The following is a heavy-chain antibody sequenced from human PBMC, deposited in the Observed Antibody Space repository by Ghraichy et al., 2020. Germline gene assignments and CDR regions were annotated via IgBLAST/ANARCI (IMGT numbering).Heavy chain of an antibody. CDR3: ARGSTVVRFYCSDGMDV. V-gene: IGHV3-48*02. D-gene: IGHD4-23*01. CDR1: GFSFSGYS. CDR2: ITSSSRTI. J-gene: IGHJ6*01. Sequence: GGSLRLSCVGSGFSFSGYSMNWVRQSPGKGLEWISYITSSSRTISYADSVKGRFTISRDNAKNSLYLQMNSLRDEDTAVYYCARGSTVVRFYCSDGMDVWGHGTTVTVSS.